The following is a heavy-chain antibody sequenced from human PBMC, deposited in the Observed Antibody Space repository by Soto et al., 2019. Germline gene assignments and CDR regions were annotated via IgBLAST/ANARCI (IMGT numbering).Heavy chain of an antibody. V-gene: IGHV4-31*03. J-gene: IGHJ5*02. CDR1: GGSISSGGYY. CDR2: IYYSGST. D-gene: IGHD3-10*01. CDR3: ARDVGNYGSGSYNNWFDP. Sequence: SETLSLTCTVSGGSISSGGYYWSWIRQHPGKGLEWIGYIYYSGSTYYNPSLKSRVTISVDTSKNQFSLKLSSVTAADTAVYYCARDVGNYGSGSYNNWFDPWGQGTLVTVSS.